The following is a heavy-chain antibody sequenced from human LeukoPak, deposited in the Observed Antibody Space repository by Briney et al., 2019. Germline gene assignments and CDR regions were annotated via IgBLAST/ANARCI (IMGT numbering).Heavy chain of an antibody. J-gene: IGHJ4*02. V-gene: IGHV4-34*01. CDR3: ARAYSAGYSGLDPFRY. CDR1: GGSFSGYY. D-gene: IGHD5-12*01. Sequence: SETLSLTCAVYGGSFSGYYWSWIRQPPGKGLEWIREINHSGSTNYNPSLKSRVTISVDTSKNRFSLKLSSLTAADTAVYYCARAYSAGYSGLDPFRYWGQGTLVTVSS. CDR2: INHSGST.